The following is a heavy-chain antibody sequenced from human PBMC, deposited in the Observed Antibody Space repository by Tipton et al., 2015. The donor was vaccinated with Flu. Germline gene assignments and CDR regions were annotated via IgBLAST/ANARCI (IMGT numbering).Heavy chain of an antibody. CDR2: IYHSGTT. V-gene: IGHV4-38-2*01. D-gene: IGHD3-10*01. J-gene: IGHJ4*02. CDR1: GYSITSAYY. Sequence: TLSLTCDVSGYSITSAYYWGWVRQPPGQGLEWIGSIYHSGTTYYNPSLKSRVIISVDTSKNHFSLRLTSVTAADTAVYYCARHGEYYGSGSFYHYFDSWGQGALVTVSS. CDR3: ARHGEYYGSGSFYHYFDS.